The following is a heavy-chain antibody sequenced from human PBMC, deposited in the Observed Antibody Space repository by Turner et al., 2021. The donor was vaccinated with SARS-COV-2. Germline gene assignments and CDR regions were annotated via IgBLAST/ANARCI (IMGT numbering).Heavy chain of an antibody. J-gene: IGHJ6*02. CDR3: TRDLMEVGGMDV. CDR2: IYSGGST. D-gene: IGHD3-3*01. CDR1: GVTVSSNY. V-gene: IGHV3-53*01. Sequence: EVQLVESGGGLIQTGGSLRLSCAASGVTVSSNYMSWVRQAPGKGLEWVSVIYSGGSTYYADSVKGRFTISRDNSKNTLYLQMNSLRAEDTAVYYCTRDLMEVGGMDVWGQGTTVTVSS.